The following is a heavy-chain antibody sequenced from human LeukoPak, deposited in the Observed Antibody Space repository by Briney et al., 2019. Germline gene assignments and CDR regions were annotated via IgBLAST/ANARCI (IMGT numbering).Heavy chain of an antibody. CDR2: ISTSSSYT. Sequence: GGSLRLSCAASGFTFSSYSMNCVRQAPGPGLERVPSISTSSSYTSYADSVKGRFTISRDNATSSLYLQLKSLRAEDTAVYYCARKDFDFWGQGTLVTVSS. J-gene: IGHJ4*02. CDR1: GFTFSSYS. CDR3: ARKDFDF. V-gene: IGHV3-21*01.